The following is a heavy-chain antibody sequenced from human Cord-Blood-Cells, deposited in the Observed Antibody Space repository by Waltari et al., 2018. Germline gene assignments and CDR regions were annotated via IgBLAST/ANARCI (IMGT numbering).Heavy chain of an antibody. CDR2: IYFSGRT. CDR1: GGSISSSSYY. CDR3: ARTIRYCTNGVCYMEWFDP. Sequence: QLQLQESGPGLVKPSETLSLTCTVSGGSISSSSYYWGWIRQPPGEGLEWIGSIYFSGRTHYNPSLKSRVTISVDTSKNQFSLKLSSVTAADTAVYYCARTIRYCTNGVCYMEWFDPWGQGTLVTVSS. J-gene: IGHJ5*02. V-gene: IGHV4-39*01. D-gene: IGHD2-8*01.